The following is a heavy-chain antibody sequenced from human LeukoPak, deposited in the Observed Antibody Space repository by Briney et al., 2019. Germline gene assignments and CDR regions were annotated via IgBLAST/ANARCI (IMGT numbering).Heavy chain of an antibody. J-gene: IGHJ4*02. CDR1: GGSISSYY. Sequence: SETLSLTCTVAGGSISSYYWSWIRQPPGKGLEWIGYIYYSGSTNYNPSLKSGVTISVNTSKNQSSLKLSSVSAADTPVFYCARGGGGALYCSGGSCYSELDYWGQGTLVTVSS. V-gene: IGHV4-59*01. D-gene: IGHD2-15*01. CDR2: IYYSGST. CDR3: ARGGGGALYCSGGSCYSELDY.